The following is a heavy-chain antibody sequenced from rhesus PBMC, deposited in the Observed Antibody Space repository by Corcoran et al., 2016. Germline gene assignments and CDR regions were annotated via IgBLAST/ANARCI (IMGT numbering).Heavy chain of an antibody. CDR2: RDGGNGRI. J-gene: IGHJ4*01. CDR1: GASIRTNY. Sequence: QVQLQQSSPGLVKPSETLSLTCAVSGASIRTNYWSWIRQSPWKGLDWIGIRDGGNGRIRYNPSLKIRVTISTDTSKNQFSLNLIFVTAADAAVYYCARDFAYWGQGVLVTVSS. V-gene: IGHV4-147*01. CDR3: ARDFAY.